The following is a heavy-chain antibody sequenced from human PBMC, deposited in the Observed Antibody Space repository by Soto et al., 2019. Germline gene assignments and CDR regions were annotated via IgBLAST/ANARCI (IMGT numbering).Heavy chain of an antibody. V-gene: IGHV5-10-1*01. CDR3: ASPHTIQAAARHRSDAFDI. CDR2: IDPSDSYT. Sequence: VESLTIFCKIPGYSFTSYWIRSVRQMPGKRVQWMGRIDPSDSYTNYSPSFQGHVTISADKSSGTAYLQWSSLKASETAMYYCASPHTIQAAARHRSDAFDIWGQGTMVTVSS. J-gene: IGHJ3*02. CDR1: GYSFTSYW. D-gene: IGHD6-25*01.